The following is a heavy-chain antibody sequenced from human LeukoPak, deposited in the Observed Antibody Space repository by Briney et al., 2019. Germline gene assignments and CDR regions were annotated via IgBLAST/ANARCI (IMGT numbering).Heavy chain of an antibody. Sequence: GSLRLSCAASGFTVSSNYMSWVRQAPGKGLEWVSVIYSGGSTYYADSVKGRFTISRDNSKNTLYLQMNSLRAEDTAVYYCARVGSYDSSGYSLDGAFDIWGQGTMVTVSS. D-gene: IGHD3-22*01. CDR2: IYSGGST. CDR1: GFTVSSNY. CDR3: ARVGSYDSSGYSLDGAFDI. V-gene: IGHV3-53*01. J-gene: IGHJ3*02.